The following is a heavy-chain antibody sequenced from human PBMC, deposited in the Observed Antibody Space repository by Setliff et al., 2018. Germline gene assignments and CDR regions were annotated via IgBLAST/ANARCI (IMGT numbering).Heavy chain of an antibody. D-gene: IGHD4-17*01. J-gene: IGHJ4*02. Sequence: SETLSLTCALSGGSISSGSYHWSWIRQPAGQGLEWVGRLHTSGSTNYNPSLKGRVTISVDTSRNQFSLRLNSVTAADTAVYYCARLPRTVTHFDYWGQGALVTVSS. V-gene: IGHV4-61*02. CDR2: LHTSGST. CDR1: GGSISSGSYH. CDR3: ARLPRTVTHFDY.